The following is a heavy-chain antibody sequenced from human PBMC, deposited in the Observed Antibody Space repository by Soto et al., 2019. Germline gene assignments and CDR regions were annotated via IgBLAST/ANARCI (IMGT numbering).Heavy chain of an antibody. CDR2: ISAYNGNT. CDR1: GYTFTSYG. J-gene: IGHJ1*01. CDR3: ARAVDYYDSSGYYTHEYFQH. Sequence: QVQLVQSGAEVKKPGASVKVSCKASGYTFTSYGIIWVRQAPGQGLEWMGWISAYNGNTNYAQKIQGRVTMTTDTSTSKAYMELRSLRSDDTAVYYCARAVDYYDSSGYYTHEYFQHWGQGTLVTVSS. D-gene: IGHD3-22*01. V-gene: IGHV1-18*01.